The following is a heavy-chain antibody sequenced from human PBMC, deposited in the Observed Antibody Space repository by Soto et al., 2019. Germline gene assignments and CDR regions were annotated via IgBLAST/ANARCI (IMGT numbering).Heavy chain of an antibody. J-gene: IGHJ6*02. Sequence: GESLKISCKCSGYSFTSYWIGWVRQMPGKGLEWMGIIYPGDSDTRYSPSFQGQVTISADKSISTAYLQWSSLKASDTATYYCARHDSPSVIYYYYGMDVWGQGATVTVSS. CDR2: IYPGDSDT. CDR1: GYSFTSYW. V-gene: IGHV5-51*01. CDR3: ARHDSPSVIYYYYGMDV. D-gene: IGHD2-15*01.